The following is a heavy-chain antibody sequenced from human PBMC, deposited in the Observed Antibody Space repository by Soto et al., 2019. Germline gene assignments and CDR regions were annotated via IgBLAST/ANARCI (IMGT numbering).Heavy chain of an antibody. CDR3: ARDLYTDRIAVAVC. J-gene: IGHJ4*02. V-gene: IGHV3-64*01. CDR2: ISSNGGST. CDR1: GFTFSSYA. Sequence: EVQLVESGGGLVQPGGSLRLSCAASGFTFSSYAMHWVRQAPGKGLEYVSAISSNGGSTYYANSVKGRFTISRDNSKSTLYLQMGSRRAEDMAVYYCARDLYTDRIAVAVCWGQGTLVTVSS. D-gene: IGHD6-19*01.